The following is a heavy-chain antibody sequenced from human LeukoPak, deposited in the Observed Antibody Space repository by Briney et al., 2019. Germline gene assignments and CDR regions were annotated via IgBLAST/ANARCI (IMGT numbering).Heavy chain of an antibody. D-gene: IGHD1-14*01. CDR2: IRYDGSNK. Sequence: GGSLRLSSAASGFTFSRYGMHWVRQAPGKGLEWVAFIRYDGSNKYYADPVKGRFTISRDNSKNTLYLQMTSLRAEDTAVYYCAKDTTPPKAGFDPWGQGTLVTVSS. CDR1: GFTFSRYG. CDR3: AKDTTPPKAGFDP. J-gene: IGHJ5*02. V-gene: IGHV3-30*02.